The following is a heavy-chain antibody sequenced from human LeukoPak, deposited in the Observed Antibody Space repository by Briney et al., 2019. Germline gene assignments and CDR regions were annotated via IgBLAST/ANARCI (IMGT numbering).Heavy chain of an antibody. Sequence: SETLPLTCTVSGGSISSYYWSWIRQPAGKGLEWIGRVYTSGSTNYNPSLKSRVAMSVDTSKNQFSLRLTSVTAADTAVYYCARGSTAFDYWGQGTLVTVSS. J-gene: IGHJ4*02. CDR3: ARGSTAFDY. CDR1: GGSISSYY. CDR2: VYTSGST. D-gene: IGHD3-10*01. V-gene: IGHV4-4*07.